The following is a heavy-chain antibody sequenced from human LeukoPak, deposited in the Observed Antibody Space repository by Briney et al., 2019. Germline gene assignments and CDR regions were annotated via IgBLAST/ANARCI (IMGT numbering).Heavy chain of an antibody. D-gene: IGHD6-13*01. V-gene: IGHV4-59*08. CDR3: ARLLGAAKTDYFDS. Sequence: PSETLSLTCTVSGGSISTYYWSWIRQPPGKGLEWIGYVYYSGTTSYNPSLKSRVTISGDTSKNQFSLRLSSVTAADTAVYFCARLLGAAKTDYFDSWGQGTLVTVSS. CDR2: VYYSGTT. CDR1: GGSISTYY. J-gene: IGHJ4*02.